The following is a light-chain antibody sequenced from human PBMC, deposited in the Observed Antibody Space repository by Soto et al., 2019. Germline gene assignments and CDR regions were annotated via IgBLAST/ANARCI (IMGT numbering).Light chain of an antibody. V-gene: IGKV3-15*01. CDR2: GAS. CDR1: QSVSSN. J-gene: IGKJ4*01. CDR3: QQYNNWPPLT. Sequence: EIVMTQSPATLSVTPGERATLSCRASQSVSSNLAWYQQKPGQAPRLLNYGASTRATGIPARFSCSGSGTEFTLTINSLQSEDFAVYYCQQYNNWPPLTFGGGTKVEIK.